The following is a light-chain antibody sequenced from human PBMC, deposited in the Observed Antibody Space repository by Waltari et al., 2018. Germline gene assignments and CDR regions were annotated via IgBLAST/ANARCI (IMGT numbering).Light chain of an antibody. CDR2: DVS. Sequence: QSALTQPASVPGSLGQSITISCPGTYSAVGRYNYVPWYQQHPGKAPKLVIFDVSNRPSGVSNRFSGSKSGNTASLSISGLQAEDEADYYCCSYTDRSTYVFGTGTKVTVL. CDR1: YSAVGRYNY. J-gene: IGLJ1*01. V-gene: IGLV2-14*03. CDR3: CSYTDRSTYV.